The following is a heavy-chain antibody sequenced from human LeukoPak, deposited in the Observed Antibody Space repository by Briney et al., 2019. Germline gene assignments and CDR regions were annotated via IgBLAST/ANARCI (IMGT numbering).Heavy chain of an antibody. D-gene: IGHD4-17*01. CDR1: GFTFSTYT. CDR2: IGSSGGGI. Sequence: GGPLRLSCAASGFTFSTYTMYWVRHPPGKRLEWVSIIGSSGGGIHYADSVKGRFTISRDNSKNALYLQMNSLRVEDTAVYYCAKDRNDYGDYNDYWGQGTLVTVSS. J-gene: IGHJ4*02. V-gene: IGHV3-23*01. CDR3: AKDRNDYGDYNDY.